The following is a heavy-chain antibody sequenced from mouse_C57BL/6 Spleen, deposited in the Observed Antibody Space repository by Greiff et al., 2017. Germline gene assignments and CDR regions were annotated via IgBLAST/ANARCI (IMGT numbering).Heavy chain of an antibody. CDR3: ARGAATPPYYAMDY. CDR1: GYTFTSYW. V-gene: IGHV1-52*01. D-gene: IGHD6-1*01. Sequence: VQLQQSGAELVRPGSSVKLSCKASGYTFTSYWMHWVKQRPIQGLEWIGNIDPSDSETHYNQKFKDKATLTVDKSSITAYMQLSSLTSEDSAVYYGARGAATPPYYAMDYWGQGTSVTVSS. CDR2: IDPSDSET. J-gene: IGHJ4*01.